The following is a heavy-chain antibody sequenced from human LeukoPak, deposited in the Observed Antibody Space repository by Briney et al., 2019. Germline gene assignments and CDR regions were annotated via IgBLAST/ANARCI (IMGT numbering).Heavy chain of an antibody. J-gene: IGHJ5*02. V-gene: IGHV1-69*13. CDR3: ARMSGYCSGDSCYGNNWFDP. Sequence: GASVKVSCKASGYTFTSYAISWVRQAPGQGLEWMGGIIPIFGTANYAQKFQGRVTITADESTSTAYMELSSLRSEDTAVYYCARMSGYCSGDSCYGNNWFDPWGQGTLVTVSS. CDR2: IIPIFGTA. D-gene: IGHD2-15*01. CDR1: GYTFTSYA.